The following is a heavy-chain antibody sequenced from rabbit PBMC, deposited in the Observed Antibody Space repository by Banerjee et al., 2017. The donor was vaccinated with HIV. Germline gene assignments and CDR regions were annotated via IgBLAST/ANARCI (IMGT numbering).Heavy chain of an antibody. D-gene: IGHD4-2*01. CDR3: ARGYAGNVYWDMDFNL. CDR1: GFSFSSSYW. Sequence: QSLEESGGDLVKPGASLTLTCTASGFSFSSSYWICWVRQAPGKGLEWITCIYVGSSGSTYYASWAKGRFTISKTSSTTVTLQMTSLTAADTATYFCARGYAGNVYWDMDFNLWGQGTLVTVS. CDR2: IYVGSSGST. V-gene: IGHV1S40*01. J-gene: IGHJ4*01.